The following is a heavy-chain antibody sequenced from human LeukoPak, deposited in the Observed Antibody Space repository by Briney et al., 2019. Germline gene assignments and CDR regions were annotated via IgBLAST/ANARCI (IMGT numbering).Heavy chain of an antibody. D-gene: IGHD6-13*01. CDR3: AKVASSSWYDAFDI. J-gene: IGHJ3*02. CDR2: ISWNSGSI. Sequence: PGRSLRLSCAASGFTFDDYAMHWVRQAPGKGLEWVSGISWNSGSIGYADSVKGRFTTSRGNAKNSLYLQMNSLRAEDMALYYCAKVASSSWYDAFDIWGQGTMVTVSS. V-gene: IGHV3-9*03. CDR1: GFTFDDYA.